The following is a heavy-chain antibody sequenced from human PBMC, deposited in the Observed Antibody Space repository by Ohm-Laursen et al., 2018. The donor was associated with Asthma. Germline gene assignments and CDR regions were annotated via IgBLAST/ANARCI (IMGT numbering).Heavy chain of an antibody. CDR2: ISYSGTP. V-gene: IGHV4-39*01. Sequence: SQTLSLTCTVSGDPISDTYTWGWVRQPPGKGLEYIGTISYSGTPYDNPSLRSRVTISVDTSKNQFSLKVSSMTAADTAVYYCLRSRTRGAFDYWGQGRLVTVSS. J-gene: IGHJ4*02. CDR3: LRSRTRGAFDY. D-gene: IGHD1-1*01. CDR1: GDPISDTYT.